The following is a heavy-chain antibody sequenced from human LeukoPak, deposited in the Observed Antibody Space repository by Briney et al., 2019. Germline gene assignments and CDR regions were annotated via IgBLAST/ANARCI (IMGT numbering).Heavy chain of an antibody. J-gene: IGHJ5*02. V-gene: IGHV3-30-3*01. CDR1: GFTFSSYA. CDR3: ARTQARYYDFWSGYLDWFDP. CDR2: ISYDGSNK. Sequence: RSLRLSCAASGFTFSSYAMHWVRQAPGKGLEWVAVISYDGSNKYYADSVKGRFTISRDNSKNTLYLQMNSLRAEDTAVYYCARTQARYYDFWSGYLDWFDPWGQGTLVTVSS. D-gene: IGHD3-3*01.